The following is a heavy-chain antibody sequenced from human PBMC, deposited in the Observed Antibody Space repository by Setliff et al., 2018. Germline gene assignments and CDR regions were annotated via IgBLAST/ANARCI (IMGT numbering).Heavy chain of an antibody. J-gene: IGHJ4*02. D-gene: IGHD5-18*01. CDR1: GYTFTSYD. CDR2: MNPNSGNT. Sequence: ASVKVSCKASGYTFTSYDINWVRQATGQGLEWMGWMNPNSGNTGYAQKFQGRVTMTRNTSISTAYMELRSLRSDDTAVYYCAAERRGYFYLYWGQGTLVTVSS. CDR3: AAERRGYFYLY. V-gene: IGHV1-8*02.